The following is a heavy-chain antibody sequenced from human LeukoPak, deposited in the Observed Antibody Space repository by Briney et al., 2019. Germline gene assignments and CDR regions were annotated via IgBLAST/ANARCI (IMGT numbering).Heavy chain of an antibody. D-gene: IGHD6-13*01. V-gene: IGHV4-39*01. CDR2: IYYSGST. CDR3: ASIAAGGGVYFDY. Sequence: SETLSLTCTVSGGSISSSSYYWGWIRQPPGKGLEWIGSIYYSGSTYYNPSLKSRVTISVDTSKNQFSLKLSSVTAADTAVYYCASIAAGGGVYFDYWGQGTLVTVSS. CDR1: GGSISSSSYY. J-gene: IGHJ4*02.